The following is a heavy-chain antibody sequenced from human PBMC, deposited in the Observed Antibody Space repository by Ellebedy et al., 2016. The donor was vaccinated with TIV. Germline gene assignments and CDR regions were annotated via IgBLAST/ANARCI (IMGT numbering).Heavy chain of an antibody. CDR1: GGSISSSSYY. J-gene: IGHJ3*02. Sequence: SETLSLTCTVSGGSISSSSYYWSWIRQPPGKGLEWIGYIYHSGSTYYNPSLKSRVTISVDRSKNQFSLKLSSVTAADTAVYYCARDLVGAFDIWGQGTMVTVSS. CDR3: ARDLVGAFDI. V-gene: IGHV4-30-2*01. D-gene: IGHD2-8*02. CDR2: IYHSGST.